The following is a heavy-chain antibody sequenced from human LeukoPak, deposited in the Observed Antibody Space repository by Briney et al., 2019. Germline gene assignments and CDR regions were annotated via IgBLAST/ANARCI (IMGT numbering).Heavy chain of an antibody. CDR2: MNPNSGNT. Sequence: EASVKVSCKASGYTFTSYDINWVRQATGQGLEWMGWMNPNSGNTGYAQKFQGRVTMTRNTSISTAYMELSSLRSEDTAVYYCARVTGYMIEDYFDYWGQGTLVTVSS. CDR3: ARVTGYMIEDYFDY. D-gene: IGHD3-22*01. J-gene: IGHJ4*02. V-gene: IGHV1-8*01. CDR1: GYTFTSYD.